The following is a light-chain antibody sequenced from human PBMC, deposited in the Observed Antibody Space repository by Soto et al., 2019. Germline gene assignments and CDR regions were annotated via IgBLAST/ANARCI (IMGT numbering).Light chain of an antibody. CDR1: SGHSSYA. J-gene: IGLJ2*01. Sequence: QLVLTQSPSASASLGASVKLTCTLSSGHSSYAIAWHQQQPEKGPRYLMKLNSDGSHSKGDGIPDRFSGYSSGAERYLTISSLQSEDEADYYCKTWGTGIQVLGGRTKLNVL. CDR3: KTWGTGIQV. CDR2: LNSDGSH. V-gene: IGLV4-69*01.